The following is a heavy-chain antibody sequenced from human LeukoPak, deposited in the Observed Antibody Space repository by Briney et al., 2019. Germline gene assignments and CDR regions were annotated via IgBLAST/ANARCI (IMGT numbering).Heavy chain of an antibody. CDR1: GGSISSYY. CDR2: THYSEST. CDR3: ARGNAYNWRFDF. Sequence: PSETLSLTCSVSGGSISSYYWNWIRQTPGKGLQWIGYTHYSESTNYNPSLKSRVSISVDTSKNQFSLKLSSVTAADTALYYCARGNAYNWRFDFWGQGTLVTVSS. D-gene: IGHD1-1*01. V-gene: IGHV4-59*01. J-gene: IGHJ4*02.